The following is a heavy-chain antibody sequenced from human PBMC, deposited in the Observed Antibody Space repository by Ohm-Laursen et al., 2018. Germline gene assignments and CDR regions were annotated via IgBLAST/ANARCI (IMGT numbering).Heavy chain of an antibody. CDR3: ANHRSATWVHKKFDY. CDR2: ISDSGGDT. D-gene: IGHD5-24*01. CDR1: GFTFSNYG. V-gene: IGHV3-23*01. J-gene: IGHJ4*02. Sequence: SLRLSCAASGFTFSNYGMNWGRQAGGKGLEWGSSISDSGGDTYYADSVKGRFTISRDNSKNTLYLQMNSLRADDTAVYYCANHRSATWVHKKFDYWGQGTLVTVSS.